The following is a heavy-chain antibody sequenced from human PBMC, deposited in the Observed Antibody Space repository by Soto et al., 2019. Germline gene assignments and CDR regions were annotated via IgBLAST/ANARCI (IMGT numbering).Heavy chain of an antibody. CDR1: GFTFSSYW. D-gene: IGHD1-26*01. Sequence: GSLRLSCAASGFTFSSYWMSWVRQAPGKGLEWVANIKQDGSEKYYVDSVKGRFTISRDNAKNSLYLQMNSLRAEDTAVYYCARVPIQSALLYYYYGMDVWGQGTTVTVSS. CDR2: IKQDGSEK. CDR3: ARVPIQSALLYYYYGMDV. V-gene: IGHV3-7*01. J-gene: IGHJ6*02.